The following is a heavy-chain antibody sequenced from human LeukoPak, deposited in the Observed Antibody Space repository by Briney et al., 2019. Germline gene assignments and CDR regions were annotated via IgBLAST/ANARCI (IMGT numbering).Heavy chain of an antibody. CDR1: GYTFTGYY. CDR3: AKESNYYDSSGPNWFDP. Sequence: ASVKVSCKASGYTFTGYYMHWVRQAPGQGLELMGWINPNSGGTNYAQKFQGRVTMTRDTSISTAYMELSRLRSDDTAVYYCAKESNYYDSSGPNWFDPWGQGTLVTVSS. V-gene: IGHV1-2*02. J-gene: IGHJ5*02. CDR2: INPNSGGT. D-gene: IGHD3-22*01.